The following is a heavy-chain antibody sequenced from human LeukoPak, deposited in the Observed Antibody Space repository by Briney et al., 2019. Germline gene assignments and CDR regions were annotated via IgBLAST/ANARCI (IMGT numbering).Heavy chain of an antibody. CDR1: GFTFDDYG. CDR2: INWNGVST. Sequence: GGSLRLSCAASGFTFDDYGMNWVRQAPGKGLEWVSGINWNGVSTGYADSVKGRFTISRGNARNSLYLQMNSLRAEDTALYYCARDPRDRSGYYYANYWGQGALVTVSS. V-gene: IGHV3-20*04. J-gene: IGHJ4*02. D-gene: IGHD3-22*01. CDR3: ARDPRDRSGYYYANY.